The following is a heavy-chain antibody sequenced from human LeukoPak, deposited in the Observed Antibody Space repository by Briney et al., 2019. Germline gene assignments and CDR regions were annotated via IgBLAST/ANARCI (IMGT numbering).Heavy chain of an antibody. Sequence: GGSLRLSCAASGFTFSSYWMHWVRQAPGKGLVWVSRINSDGSSTSYADSVKGRFTISRDNAKNTLYLQMNSLRAEDTAVYYCAKDQDYGDLIFDYWGQGTLVTVSS. V-gene: IGHV3-74*01. CDR2: INSDGSST. CDR1: GFTFSSYW. J-gene: IGHJ4*02. D-gene: IGHD4-17*01. CDR3: AKDQDYGDLIFDY.